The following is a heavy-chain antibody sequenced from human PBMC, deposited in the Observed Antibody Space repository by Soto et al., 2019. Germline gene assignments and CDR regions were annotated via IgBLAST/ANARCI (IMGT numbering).Heavy chain of an antibody. Sequence: EVQLVQSGAEVKKPGESLRISCKGSGYSFTSYWISWVRQMPGKGLEWMGRIDPSDSYTNYSPSFQGHVTISADKSIXXAPLQWSRLKASDTAMYYCARLQAAAGDNDLTFDYWGQGPLVTVSS. D-gene: IGHD6-13*01. V-gene: IGHV5-10-1*01. J-gene: IGHJ4*02. CDR2: IDPSDSYT. CDR1: GYSFTSYW. CDR3: ARLQAAAGDNDLTFDY.